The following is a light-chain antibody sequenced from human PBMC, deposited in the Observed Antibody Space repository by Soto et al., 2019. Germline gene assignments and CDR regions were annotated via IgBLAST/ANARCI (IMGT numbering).Light chain of an antibody. CDR1: QSLVYSDGNNY. CDR2: RAS. CDR3: TQGTGWPWT. V-gene: IGKV2-30*01. J-gene: IGKJ1*01. Sequence: DAALTQSPLSLPVSLGQTASISCRSSQSLVYSDGNNYLELFHHSPGQSPRRLIYRASNRDSGVTDRFSGSGSGTDFTLRIGRVEAEDVGVYYCTQGTGWPWTFGQGTKVDIK.